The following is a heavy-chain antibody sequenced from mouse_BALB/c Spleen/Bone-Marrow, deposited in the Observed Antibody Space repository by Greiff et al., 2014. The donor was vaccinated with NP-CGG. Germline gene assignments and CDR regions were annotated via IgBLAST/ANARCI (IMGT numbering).Heavy chain of an antibody. CDR1: GFSLTSYG. CDR2: IWAGGST. V-gene: IGHV2-9*02. CDR3: ARGYGNLAMDY. J-gene: IGHJ4*01. Sequence: QVQLKESGPGLVAPSQSLSITCTVSGFSLTSYGVHWVRQPPGKGLEWLGVIWAGGSTNYNSALMSRLSISKDKSKSQVFLKMNSLQTDDTAMYYCARGYGNLAMDYWGQGTSVTVSS. D-gene: IGHD2-1*01.